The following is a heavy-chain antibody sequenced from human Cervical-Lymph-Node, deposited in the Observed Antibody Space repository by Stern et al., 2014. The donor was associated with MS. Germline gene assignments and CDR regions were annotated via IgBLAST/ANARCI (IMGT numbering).Heavy chain of an antibody. Sequence: EVQLVESGGGLVQPGGSLRLSCAASGFTFSSYWMHWVRQAPGKGLEWVANISPGGSETYYVDSVKGRFTVSRDNAKNSLYLQMSSLRGDDTAVYYCARNVGGCGLGALVTVSS. CDR1: GFTFSSYW. J-gene: IGHJ4*02. CDR2: ISPGGSET. V-gene: IGHV3-7*01. D-gene: IGHD3-16*01. CDR3: ARNVGG.